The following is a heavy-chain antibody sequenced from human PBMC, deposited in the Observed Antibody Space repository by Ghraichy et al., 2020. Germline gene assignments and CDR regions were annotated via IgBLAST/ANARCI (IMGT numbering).Heavy chain of an antibody. Sequence: SETLSLTCTVSGGSISSSSYYWGWIRQPPGKGLEWIGSIYYSGSTYYNPSLKSRVTISVDTSKNQFSLKLSSVTAADTAVYYCARGVTMIVVVITVGDVFDIWGQGTMVTVSS. D-gene: IGHD3-22*01. V-gene: IGHV4-39*01. CDR3: ARGVTMIVVVITVGDVFDI. CDR2: IYYSGST. J-gene: IGHJ3*02. CDR1: GGSISSSSYY.